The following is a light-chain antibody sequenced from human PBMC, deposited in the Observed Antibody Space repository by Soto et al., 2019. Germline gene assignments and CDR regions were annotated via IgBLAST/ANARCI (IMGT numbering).Light chain of an antibody. Sequence: MVVTRSPATRSVSPGEGVTLSCRASQSVRSHLAWYQQKPGQPPRLLIYDASTRATGIPARFSGSGFGTEFTLPISRLPSEAFAVYYCQPYKTWPIFAQGTRLEIK. V-gene: IGKV3-15*01. CDR3: QPYKTWPI. CDR1: QSVRSH. J-gene: IGKJ5*01. CDR2: DAS.